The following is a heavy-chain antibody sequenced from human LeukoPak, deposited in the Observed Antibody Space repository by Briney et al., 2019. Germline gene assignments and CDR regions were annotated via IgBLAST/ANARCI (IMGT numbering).Heavy chain of an antibody. CDR3: ARDPPYYYDSSGKYYYYGMDV. J-gene: IGHJ6*02. CDR2: INPNSGGT. D-gene: IGHD3-22*01. Sequence: ASVTVSCKASGYTFTGYYMHWVRQAPGQGLEWMGWINPNSGGTNYAQKFQGRVTMTRDTSISTAYMELSRLRSDDTAVYYCARDPPYYYDSSGKYYYYGMDVWGQGTTVTVSS. CDR1: GYTFTGYY. V-gene: IGHV1-2*02.